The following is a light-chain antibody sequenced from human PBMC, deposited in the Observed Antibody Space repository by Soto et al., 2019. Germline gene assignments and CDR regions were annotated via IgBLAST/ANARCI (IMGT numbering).Light chain of an antibody. V-gene: IGLV1-47*01. CDR1: SSNIGSNY. Sequence: QSVLTQPPSASGTPGQRVTISCSGSSSNIGSNYVYWYQQLPGTAPKLLIYRNNQRPSGVPDRFSGSKSGTSASLAISGLRSEDEADYYCAAWDDSLSDPCVFGTGTKLTVL. CDR3: AAWDDSLSDPCV. J-gene: IGLJ1*01. CDR2: RNN.